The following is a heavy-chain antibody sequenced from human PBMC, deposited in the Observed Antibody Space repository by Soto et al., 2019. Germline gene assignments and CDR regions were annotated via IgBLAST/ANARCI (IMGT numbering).Heavy chain of an antibody. V-gene: IGHV1-2*02. J-gene: IGHJ4*02. Sequence: ASVKVSCKASGYTFTGYYMHWVRQAPGQGLEWMGWINPNSGGTNYAQKLQGRVTMTTDTSTSTAYMELRSLRSDDTAVYYCARGSQDSSGWYYFDYWGQGTLVTVSS. D-gene: IGHD6-19*01. CDR1: GYTFTGYY. CDR3: ARGSQDSSGWYYFDY. CDR2: INPNSGGT.